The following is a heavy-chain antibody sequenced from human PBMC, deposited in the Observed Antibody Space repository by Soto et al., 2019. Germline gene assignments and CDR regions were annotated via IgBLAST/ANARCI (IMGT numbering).Heavy chain of an antibody. V-gene: IGHV4-31*03. Sequence: QVQLQESGPGLVKPSQTLSLTCTVSGDSISSGGYYWSWIRQHPGKGLEWIGYIYNSGSTYYNPSLKSRITISLDTSKNQFSLRLTSVTAADTAVYYCARGNMIIRPFDYGGQGTLVTVSS. D-gene: IGHD3-16*01. J-gene: IGHJ4*02. CDR2: IYNSGST. CDR3: ARGNMIIRPFDY. CDR1: GDSISSGGYY.